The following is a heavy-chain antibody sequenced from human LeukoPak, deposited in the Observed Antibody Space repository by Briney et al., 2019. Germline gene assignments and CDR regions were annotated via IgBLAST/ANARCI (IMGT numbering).Heavy chain of an antibody. D-gene: IGHD2-8*02. Sequence: GGSLRLSCAASGFTFSSYWMHWVRQVPGKGLVWVSRINSDGSSITYAASVKGRFTTSRDNAKNTLYLQMNSLRAEDTAVYYCARDQLYCTGGYCYFEYWGQGTLVTVSS. CDR3: ARDQLYCTGGYCYFEY. V-gene: IGHV3-74*01. CDR1: GFTFSSYW. J-gene: IGHJ4*02. CDR2: INSDGSSI.